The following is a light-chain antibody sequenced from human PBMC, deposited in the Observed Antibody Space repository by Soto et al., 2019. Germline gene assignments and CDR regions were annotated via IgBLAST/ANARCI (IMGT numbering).Light chain of an antibody. CDR1: QSLLHSNGYNY. J-gene: IGKJ1*01. CDR3: MQPLQSWT. CDR2: LGA. V-gene: IGKV2-28*01. Sequence: DIVMTQSPLSLPVTPGEPASISCRSSQSLLHSNGYNYLDWYLQKPGQSPQLLIYLGANRASGVPDRLSGSGSGPDFTLKISRVEAEDVGVYYCMQPLQSWTFGQGTKGELK.